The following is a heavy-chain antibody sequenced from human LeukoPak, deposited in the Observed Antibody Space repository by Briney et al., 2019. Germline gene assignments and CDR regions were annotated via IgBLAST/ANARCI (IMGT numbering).Heavy chain of an antibody. CDR1: GYTFTSYG. CDR2: ISAYNGNT. V-gene: IGHV1-18*01. CDR3: ARSGFVTMVRGVGYMDV. D-gene: IGHD3-10*01. Sequence: ASVKVSCKASGYTFTSYGISWVRQAPGQGLEWMGWISAYNGNTNYAQKLQGRVTMTTDTSTSTAYMELRSLRSDDTAVYYCARSGFVTMVRGVGYMDVWGKGTTVTVSS. J-gene: IGHJ6*03.